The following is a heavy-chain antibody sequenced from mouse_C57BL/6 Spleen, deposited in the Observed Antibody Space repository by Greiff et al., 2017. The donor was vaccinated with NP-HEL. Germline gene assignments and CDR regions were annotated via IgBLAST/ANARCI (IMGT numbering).Heavy chain of an antibody. D-gene: IGHD2-4*01. CDR1: GYAFSSSW. V-gene: IGHV1-82*01. CDR2: IYPGDGDT. J-gene: IGHJ3*01. Sequence: QVQLKESGPELVKPGASVKISCKASGYAFSSSWMNWVKQRPGKGLEWIGRIYPGDGDTNYNGKFKGKATLTADKSSSTAYMQLSSLTSEDSAVYFCAKLYYEFAYWGQGTLVTVSA. CDR3: AKLYYEFAY.